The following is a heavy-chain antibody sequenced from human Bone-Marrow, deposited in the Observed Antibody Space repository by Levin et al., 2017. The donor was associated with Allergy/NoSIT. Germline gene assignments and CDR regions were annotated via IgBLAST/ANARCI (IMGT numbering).Heavy chain of an antibody. D-gene: IGHD6-13*01. CDR2: IYYSGST. J-gene: IGHJ4*02. CDR3: ARTSRSGSSSWPYYFDY. V-gene: IGHV4-61*01. CDR1: GGSVSSGSYY. Sequence: SETLSLTCTVSGGSVSSGSYYWNWIRQPPGKGLEWIGYIYYSGSTNYNPSLKSRVTILVDTSNNQFSLKLSSVTAADTALYYCARTSRSGSSSWPYYFDYWGQGTLVTVSS.